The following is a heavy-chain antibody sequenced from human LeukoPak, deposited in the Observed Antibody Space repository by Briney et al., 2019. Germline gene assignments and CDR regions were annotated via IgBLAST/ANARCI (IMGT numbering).Heavy chain of an antibody. CDR2: IYPGDSDT. Sequence: GESLKISCKGSGYSFTSYWIGWVRQMPGKGLEWMGIIYPGDSDTRYSPSFQGQVTISADKSISTAYLQWSSLKASDTAMYYCASSSITMVRGVIISGFAFDIWGQGTMVTVSS. CDR1: GYSFTSYW. V-gene: IGHV5-51*01. J-gene: IGHJ3*02. D-gene: IGHD3-10*01. CDR3: ASSSITMVRGVIISGFAFDI.